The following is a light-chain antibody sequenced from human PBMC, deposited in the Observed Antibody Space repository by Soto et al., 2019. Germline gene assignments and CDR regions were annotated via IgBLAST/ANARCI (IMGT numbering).Light chain of an antibody. CDR3: HQRNK. Sequence: EVVVTQSPATLSVSPGERATLSCRASQSVSSNLAWYQQKPGQAPRLLIYGASNRATGIPARFSGSRSGTDFTLTISSLEPEDFGVYFCHQRNKFGQGTRLEIK. CDR2: GAS. J-gene: IGKJ5*01. CDR1: QSVSSN. V-gene: IGKV3-11*01.